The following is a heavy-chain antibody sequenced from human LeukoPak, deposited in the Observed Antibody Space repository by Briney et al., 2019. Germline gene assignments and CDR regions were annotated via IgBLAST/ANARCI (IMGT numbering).Heavy chain of an antibody. D-gene: IGHD3-10*01. J-gene: IGHJ6*03. CDR3: ARVFDSGSQAYFYYMDV. CDR2: INHSGST. CDR1: GGSFSGYY. V-gene: IGHV4-34*01. Sequence: SETLSLTCAVYGGSFSGYYWSWIRQPPGKGLEWIGEINHSGSTNYNPSLKRRVTMSVDTSKNQLSLKVSSVTAADTAVYYCARVFDSGSQAYFYYMDVWGKGTTVIISS.